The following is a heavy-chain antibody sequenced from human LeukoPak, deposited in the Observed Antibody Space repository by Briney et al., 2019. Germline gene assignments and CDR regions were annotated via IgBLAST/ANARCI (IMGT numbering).Heavy chain of an antibody. Sequence: GGSLRLSCAASGFTFSSYRMSWVRQAPGKGLEWVSVISGSGGSTYYADSVKGRFTISRDNSKNTLYLQMNSLRAEDTAIYYCAKGPWFGELLSYDWGQGTLVTVSS. CDR1: GFTFSSYR. J-gene: IGHJ4*02. CDR2: ISGSGGST. CDR3: AKGPWFGELLSYD. D-gene: IGHD3-10*01. V-gene: IGHV3-23*01.